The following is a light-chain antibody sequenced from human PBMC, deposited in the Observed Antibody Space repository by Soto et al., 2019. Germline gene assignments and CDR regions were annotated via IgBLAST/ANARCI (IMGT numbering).Light chain of an antibody. CDR1: QGINIF. J-gene: IGKJ1*01. CDR2: AAS. Sequence: QLRPPSSVLFASVAXRVXITCLVSQGINIFLAWFQQKPGKAPNLLISAASTWQSGVPSRFSGSGSETEFTLTITSLQAEDAATYHCQQPNSYPPTLGQGTKVDI. CDR3: QQPNSYPPT. V-gene: IGKV1-9*01.